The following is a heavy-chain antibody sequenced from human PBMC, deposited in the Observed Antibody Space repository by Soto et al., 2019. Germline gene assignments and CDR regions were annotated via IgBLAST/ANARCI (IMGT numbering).Heavy chain of an antibody. V-gene: IGHV4-39*01. CDR1: GASISSPSYY. D-gene: IGHD6-19*01. CDR2: IYYSGTT. CDR3: VRQQNRPTAGDD. J-gene: IGHJ4*02. Sequence: QLLLQESGPGLVKPSETLSLTCTVSGASISSPSYYWGWIRLSPGKGLEWLGSIYYSGTTHYNPSPKSRVSLSVDTSKMKFSLNLASVTAADAAVYYCVRQQNRPTAGDDWGQGAQVTVSS.